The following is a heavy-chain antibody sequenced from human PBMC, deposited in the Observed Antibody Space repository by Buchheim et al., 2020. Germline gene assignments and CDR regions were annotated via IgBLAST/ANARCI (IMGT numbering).Heavy chain of an antibody. J-gene: IGHJ4*02. CDR3: ARDFSGWSRDY. Sequence: DVQLVESGGGLVMPGGSLTLSCVTSGFSFSPLGMTWVRQAPGKGLEWVATVGSGHHTFYADLVEGRFTVSRDNARSSVYLQLNSLRAEDTAVYFCARDFSGWSRDYWGQGTL. CDR2: VGSGHHT. V-gene: IGHV3-21*01. CDR1: GFSFSPLG. D-gene: IGHD6-19*01.